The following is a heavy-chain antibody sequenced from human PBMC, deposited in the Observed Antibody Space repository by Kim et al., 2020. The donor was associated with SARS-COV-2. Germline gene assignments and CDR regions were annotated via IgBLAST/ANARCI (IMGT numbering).Heavy chain of an antibody. CDR3: ARGDATISHYGMDV. J-gene: IGHJ6*02. CDR2: ISSSSSYI. Sequence: GGSLRLSCAASGFTFSSYSMNWVRQAPGKGLEWVSSISSSSSYIYYADSVKGRFTISRDNAKNSLYLQMNSLRAEDTAVYYCARGDATISHYGMDVWGQGTTVTVSS. CDR1: GFTFSSYS. D-gene: IGHD3-3*01. V-gene: IGHV3-21*01.